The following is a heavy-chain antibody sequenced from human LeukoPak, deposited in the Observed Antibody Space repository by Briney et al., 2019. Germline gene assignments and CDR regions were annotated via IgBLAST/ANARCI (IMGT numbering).Heavy chain of an antibody. Sequence: SQTLSLTCTVSGGSVSSGGYYWSWVRQPPGKGLEWIGYIYYSGSTYYNPSLKSRVTISLDTSKNHFSLTLSSVTAADTAVYYCASALYYFYMDVWGKGTTVTVSS. CDR2: IYYSGST. V-gene: IGHV4-31*03. CDR3: ASALYYFYMDV. CDR1: GGSVSSGGYY. J-gene: IGHJ6*03.